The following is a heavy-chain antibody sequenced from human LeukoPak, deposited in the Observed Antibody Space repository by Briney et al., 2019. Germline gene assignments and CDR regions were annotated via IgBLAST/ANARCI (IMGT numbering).Heavy chain of an antibody. CDR1: GFTFSSYS. Sequence: PGGSLRLSCAASGFTFSSYSMNWVRQAPGKGLEWISYITSSGSYTNYADSVKGRFTISRDNAKNSLYLQMNSLRAEDTAVYYCARWRYCSGGSCPPGWFDPWGQGTLVTVSS. J-gene: IGHJ5*02. CDR3: ARWRYCSGGSCPPGWFDP. V-gene: IGHV3-21*05. D-gene: IGHD2-15*01. CDR2: ITSSGSYT.